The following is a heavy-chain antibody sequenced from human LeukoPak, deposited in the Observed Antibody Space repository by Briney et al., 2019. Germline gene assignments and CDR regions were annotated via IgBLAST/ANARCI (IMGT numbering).Heavy chain of an antibody. CDR3: ARQATVITNWYFDL. V-gene: IGHV4-39*01. CDR1: GGSISSSSYY. CDR2: IYYSGST. J-gene: IGHJ2*01. Sequence: KSAETLVLTCTVSGGSISSSSYYWGWIRQPPGKGLEWIGSIYYSGSTYYNPSLKSRVTISVDTSKHQFSLKLSSLTAADTAVYYCARQATVITNWYFDLWGRGTLVTDCS. D-gene: IGHD4-17*01.